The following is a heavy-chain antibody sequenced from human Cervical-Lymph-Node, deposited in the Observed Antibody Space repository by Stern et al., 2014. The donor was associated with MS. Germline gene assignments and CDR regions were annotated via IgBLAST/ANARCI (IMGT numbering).Heavy chain of an antibody. V-gene: IGHV3-74*02. CDR1: GFRISDYW. J-gene: IGHJ6*02. D-gene: IGHD1-20*01. CDR2: IETDGSTS. CDR3: ATPLATGQDNWYGLHV. Sequence: EVQLVESGGDLFQPGGSLRLSCAASGFRISDYWMHWVRQAPGKGLVWVSGIETDGSTSNYADSVKGRFTISRDNAKNMLYLQMNSLRVEDTAVYYCATPLATGQDNWYGLHVWGQGTTVTVSS.